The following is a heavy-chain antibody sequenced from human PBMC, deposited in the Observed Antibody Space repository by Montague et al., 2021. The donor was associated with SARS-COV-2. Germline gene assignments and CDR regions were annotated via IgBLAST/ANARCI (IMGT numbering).Heavy chain of an antibody. D-gene: IGHD5-12*01. J-gene: IGHJ3*02. CDR2: IYDSGST. V-gene: IGHV4-39*02. Sequence: SETLSLTCTVSGGSISSSNYYWDWIRQPPGKGLEWIGSIYDSGSTYYNPSLKSRVTISVDTSKNHFSLKLSSVTAADTVVYYCARRGRKLLPVATTIGGFDIRGQGTMVTVSS. CDR1: GGSISSSNYY. CDR3: ARRGRKLLPVATTIGGFDI.